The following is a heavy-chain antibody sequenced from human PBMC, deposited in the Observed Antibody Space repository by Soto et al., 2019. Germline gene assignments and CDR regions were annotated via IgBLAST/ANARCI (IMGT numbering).Heavy chain of an antibody. CDR2: IWYDGSIK. D-gene: IGHD2-21*01. Sequence: PGGSLRLSCAASGFTFREYGLHWVRQAAGKGLEWVAGIWYDGSIKTYEESVKGRFSISRDNAKNMLYLEMNSLRAEDTAVYYCARADCGGQCPCDYWGEGTLVTVS. J-gene: IGHJ4*02. V-gene: IGHV3-33*01. CDR3: ARADCGGQCPCDY. CDR1: GFTFREYG.